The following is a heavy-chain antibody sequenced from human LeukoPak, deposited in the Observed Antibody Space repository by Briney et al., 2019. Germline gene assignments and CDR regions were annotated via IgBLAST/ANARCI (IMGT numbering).Heavy chain of an antibody. V-gene: IGHV1-2*02. J-gene: IGHJ4*02. CDR2: INPNSGGT. CDR1: GYTFTGYY. Sequence: ASVKVSCKASGYTFTGYYMHWVRQAPGQGLEWMGWINPNSGGTNYAQKFQGRVTMIRDTSISTAHMELSRLRSDDTAVYYCARRGSSNNTPSFDYWGQGTLVTVSS. D-gene: IGHD6-13*01. CDR3: ARRGSSNNTPSFDY.